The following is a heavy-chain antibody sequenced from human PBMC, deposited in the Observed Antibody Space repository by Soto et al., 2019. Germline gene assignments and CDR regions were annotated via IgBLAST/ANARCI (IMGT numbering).Heavy chain of an antibody. CDR1: GGSSSGYY. D-gene: IGHD1-26*01. Sequence: QVQLQQWGAGLLEPSETLSLTCAVYGGSSSGYYWNWIRQSPGKGLEWIGEINHSGGTNYNPSLKSRVTISVDTSKNQFSLKLGSVTATDTAVYYCAREPCIVGTTTWFDPWGQGTLVTVSS. CDR3: AREPCIVGTTTWFDP. V-gene: IGHV4-34*01. J-gene: IGHJ5*02. CDR2: INHSGGT.